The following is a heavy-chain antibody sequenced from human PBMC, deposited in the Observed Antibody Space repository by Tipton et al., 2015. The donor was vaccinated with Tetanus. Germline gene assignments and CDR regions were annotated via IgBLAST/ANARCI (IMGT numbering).Heavy chain of an antibody. J-gene: IGHJ2*01. CDR1: GYSFNIYW. CDR2: IYPGDSDT. Sequence: VQLVQSGAEVKKPGESLKISCQGSGYSFNIYWIAWVRQMPGKGPEWMGIIYPGDSDTTYSPSFEGQVTISADKSITTAYLQWSNLKASDTAMYYCARRLGPYTGDQIWHFDLWGRGTMVTVSS. D-gene: IGHD7-27*01. V-gene: IGHV5-51*01. CDR3: ARRLGPYTGDQIWHFDL.